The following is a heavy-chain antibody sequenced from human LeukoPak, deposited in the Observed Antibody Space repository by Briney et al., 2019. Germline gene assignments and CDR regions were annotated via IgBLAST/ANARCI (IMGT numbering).Heavy chain of an antibody. CDR3: AAPVEMATINAFDI. CDR1: GFTFSSYS. CDR2: ISSSSSTI. D-gene: IGHD5-24*01. J-gene: IGHJ3*02. V-gene: IGHV3-48*02. Sequence: GGSLRLSCAASGFTFSSYSMNWVRQAPGKGLEWVSYISSSSSTIYYADSVKGRFTISRDNAKNSLYLQMNSLRDEDTAVYYCAAPVEMATINAFDIWGQGTMVTVS.